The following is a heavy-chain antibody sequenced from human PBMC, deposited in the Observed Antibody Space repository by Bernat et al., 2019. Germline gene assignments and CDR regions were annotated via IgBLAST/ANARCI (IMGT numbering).Heavy chain of an antibody. CDR3: GRKGRSRARSKLAQWLVPGVRSGDDAFDI. V-gene: IGHV1-24*01. CDR1: GYTLTELS. J-gene: IGHJ3*02. Sequence: QVQLVQSGAEVKKPGASVKVSCKVSGYTLTELSMHWVRQAPGKGLEWMGGLDPEDGETIYAQKFQGRVTMTEDTSADTAYMELSSLRSEDTAVYYCGRKGRSRARSKLAQWLVPGVRSGDDAFDIWGQGTMVTVSS. CDR2: LDPEDGET. D-gene: IGHD6-19*01.